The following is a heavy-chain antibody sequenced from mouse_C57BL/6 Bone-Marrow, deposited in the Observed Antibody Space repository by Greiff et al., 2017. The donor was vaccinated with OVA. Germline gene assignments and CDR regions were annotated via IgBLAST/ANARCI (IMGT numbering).Heavy chain of an antibody. J-gene: IGHJ3*01. V-gene: IGHV5-12*01. Sequence: DVHLVESGGGLVQPGGSLKLSCAASGFTFSDYYMYWVRQTPEKRLEWVAYISNGGGSTYYPDTVKGRFTISRDNAKNTLYLQMSRLKSEDTAMYYCARGRRWFAYWGQGTLVTVSA. CDR1: GFTFSDYY. CDR3: ARGRRWFAY. CDR2: ISNGGGST.